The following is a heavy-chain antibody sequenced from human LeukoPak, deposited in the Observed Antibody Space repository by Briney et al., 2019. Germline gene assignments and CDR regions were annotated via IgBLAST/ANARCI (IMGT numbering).Heavy chain of an antibody. V-gene: IGHV4-38-2*01. D-gene: IGHD2-2*01. CDR2: ISHSGST. Sequence: SETLSLTCGVSGYSISSDYYYWVWIRQSPGKGLEWIGSISHSGSTYYNPSLRSRVTISADTSKSQFSLTVRSMTAADTAMYYCARASGVKYPNWFDPWGQGILVTVSS. J-gene: IGHJ5*02. CDR1: GYSISSDYYY. CDR3: ARASGVKYPNWFDP.